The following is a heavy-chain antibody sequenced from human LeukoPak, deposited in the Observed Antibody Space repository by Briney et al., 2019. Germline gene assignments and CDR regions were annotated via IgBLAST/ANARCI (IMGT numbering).Heavy chain of an antibody. CDR2: IYYSGST. Sequence: SETLSLTCTVSGGSISSSNYYWGWIRQPPGKGLEWIGNIYYSGSTYYNPSLKSRVTISLDTSKNQFSLKLTSVTAADTAVYYCARDKQPGDYWGQGTLVTVSS. CDR1: GGSISSSNYY. CDR3: ARDKQPGDY. J-gene: IGHJ4*02. V-gene: IGHV4-39*07. D-gene: IGHD7-27*01.